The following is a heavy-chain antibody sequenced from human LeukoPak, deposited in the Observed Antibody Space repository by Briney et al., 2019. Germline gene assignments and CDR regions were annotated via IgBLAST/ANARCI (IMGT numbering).Heavy chain of an antibody. D-gene: IGHD3-16*01. CDR1: SGSISTSNYY. J-gene: IGHJ4*02. Sequence: NPSETLSLTCTVSSGSISTSNYYWGWVRQPPGKALEWIGNIFYSGSTYYSPSLKSRVTISLDTSRNQFSLKLNSVTAADTAVYYCASLLWGTTLPPVGWGQGTLVTVSS. V-gene: IGHV4-39*07. CDR2: IFYSGST. CDR3: ASLLWGTTLPPVG.